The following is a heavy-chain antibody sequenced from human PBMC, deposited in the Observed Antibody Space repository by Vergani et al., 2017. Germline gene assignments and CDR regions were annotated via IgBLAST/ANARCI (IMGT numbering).Heavy chain of an antibody. D-gene: IGHD3-22*01. J-gene: IGHJ4*02. CDR3: ASGGAYYYDSSGYWSN. CDR2: IIPIFGTA. Sequence: QVQLVQSGAEVKKPGSSVKVSCKASGGTFSSYAISWVRQAPGQGLEWMGRIIPIFGTANYAQKFQGRVTITADESTSTAYMELSSLRSEDTAVYYCASGGAYYYDSSGYWSNWGQGTLVTVSS. V-gene: IGHV1-69*18. CDR1: GGTFSSYA.